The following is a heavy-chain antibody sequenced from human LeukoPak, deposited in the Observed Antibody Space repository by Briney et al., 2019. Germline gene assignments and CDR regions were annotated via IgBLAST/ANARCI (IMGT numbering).Heavy chain of an antibody. CDR1: GYTFTSYG. J-gene: IGHJ4*02. CDR3: ARGPTAVAPNGKFDY. CDR2: ISAYNGNT. Sequence: GASVKVSCKASGYTFTSYGISWVRQAPGQGLEWMGWISAYNGNTNYAQKLQGRVTMTTDTSTSTAYMELRSLRSDDTAVYYCARGPTAVAPNGKFDYWGQGTLVTVSS. V-gene: IGHV1-18*01. D-gene: IGHD6-19*01.